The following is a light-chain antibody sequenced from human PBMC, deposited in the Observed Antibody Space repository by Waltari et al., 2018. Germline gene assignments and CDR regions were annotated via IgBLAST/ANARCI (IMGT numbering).Light chain of an antibody. CDR2: RVS. CDR1: QSLVHSDGNTH. V-gene: IGKV2-30*02. J-gene: IGKJ2*01. CDR3: MQGTHWPYT. Sequence: EVVMTQSPLSLPVTLGQPASISCKSSQSLVHSDGNTHLNWFQQRAGQSPRRLSYRVSNRDSGVPDRFSGSGSGTDFTLKISRVEAEDVGVYYCMQGTHWPYTFGQGTKLDIK.